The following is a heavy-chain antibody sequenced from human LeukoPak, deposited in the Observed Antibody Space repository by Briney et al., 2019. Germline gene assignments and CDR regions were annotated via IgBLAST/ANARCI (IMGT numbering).Heavy chain of an antibody. V-gene: IGHV3-30*18. CDR2: ISYDGRNK. Sequence: GGSLRLSCAVSGFIFSNFGMHWVRQAPGKGLEWVAVISYDGRNKYYADSVKGRFTISRDNSKNTLYLQMNSLRAEDTAVYYCAKEKLWFGELLLSMDVWGQGTTVTVSS. D-gene: IGHD3-10*01. CDR3: AKEKLWFGELLLSMDV. CDR1: GFIFSNFG. J-gene: IGHJ6*02.